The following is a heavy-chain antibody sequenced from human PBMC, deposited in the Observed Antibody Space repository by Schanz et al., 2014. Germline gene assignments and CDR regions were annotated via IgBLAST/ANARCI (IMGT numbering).Heavy chain of an antibody. J-gene: IGHJ4*02. CDR1: GFTFSSYS. CDR2: ISSRSSHI. Sequence: EVQLVESGGGLVQPGGSLRLSCTASGFTFSSYSMNWVRQAPGKGLEWVSSISSRSSHIYYADSVKGRFTVSRDNAKNSVYLQMNSLRAEDTAVYYCVRAGYCTSVSCSLFVSDYWGQGTLVTVSS. V-gene: IGHV3-21*01. CDR3: VRAGYCTSVSCSLFVSDY. D-gene: IGHD2-2*03.